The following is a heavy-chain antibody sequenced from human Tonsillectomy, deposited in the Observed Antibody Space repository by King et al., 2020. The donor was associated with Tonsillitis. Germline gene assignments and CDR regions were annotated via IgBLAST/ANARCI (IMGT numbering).Heavy chain of an antibody. CDR3: ARVEQWELSPIFDY. J-gene: IGHJ4*02. V-gene: IGHV4-31*03. CDR2: IYYSGST. CDR1: GGSISSGGYY. D-gene: IGHD1-26*01. Sequence: VQLQESGPGLVKPSQTLSLTCTVSGGSISSGGYYWSWIRQHPGKGLEWIGYIYYSGSTYYNPSLKSRVTISVDPSKKQFSLKLSSVTAADTAVYYCARVEQWELSPIFDYWGQGTLVTVSS.